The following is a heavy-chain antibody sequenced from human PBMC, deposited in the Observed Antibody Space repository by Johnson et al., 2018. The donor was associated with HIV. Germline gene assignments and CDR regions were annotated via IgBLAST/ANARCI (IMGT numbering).Heavy chain of an antibody. D-gene: IGHD3-16*01. J-gene: IGHJ3*02. V-gene: IGHV3-9*01. CDR3: AKDLGDSECEEWASDYDEFGRDYPCLDPRGVVGTFDI. CDR1: GFTFDDYA. CDR2: ISWNSGSI. Sequence: VQLVESGGGLVKPGRSLRLYCAASGFTFDDYAMHWVRQAQGKGLEWVSGISWNSGSIGDADSVKCGFTISRENAKNSLYLQRNSLRAEDTAWYYCAKDLGDSECEEWASDYDEFGRDYPCLDPRGVVGTFDIWGHGTMVTVSS.